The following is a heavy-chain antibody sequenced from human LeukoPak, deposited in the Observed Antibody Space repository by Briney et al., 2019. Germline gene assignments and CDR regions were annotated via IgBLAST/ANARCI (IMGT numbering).Heavy chain of an antibody. CDR1: GGSISSGGYY. CDR2: VYYSGST. D-gene: IGHD4-17*01. CDR3: ARSPHEYGVPHFDY. V-gene: IGHV4-61*08. J-gene: IGHJ4*02. Sequence: SQTLSLTCTVAGGSISSGGYYWSCIRQPPGKGLEWIGYVYYSGSTNYNPSLKSRLTISVDTSKNQFSLRLSSVTAADTAVYYCARSPHEYGVPHFDYWSQGTRVTVSS.